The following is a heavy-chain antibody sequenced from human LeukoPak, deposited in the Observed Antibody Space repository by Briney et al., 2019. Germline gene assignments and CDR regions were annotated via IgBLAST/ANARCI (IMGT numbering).Heavy chain of an antibody. CDR1: GYTFTGYY. V-gene: IGHV1-2*02. CDR2: INPNSGGT. Sequence: ASVKVSCKASGYTFTGYYMHWVRQAPGQGLEWMGWINPNSGGTNYAQKFQGRVTMTRDTSISTAYMELSRLRSDDTAVYYCARDSAGGDCSSTSCYSWDYWGQGTLVTVSS. J-gene: IGHJ4*02. CDR3: ARDSAGGDCSSTSCYSWDY. D-gene: IGHD2-2*02.